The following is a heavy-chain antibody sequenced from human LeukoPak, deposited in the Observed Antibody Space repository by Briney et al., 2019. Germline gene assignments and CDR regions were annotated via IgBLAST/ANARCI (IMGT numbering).Heavy chain of an antibody. CDR3: ARSAYYYDSSFDY. Sequence: SETLSLTCAVSGHSISSGYYWGWIGQPPGEGLEWIGTMYHSGSTYYNPSLKSRVTISVDTSKNQFSLKLDSVTAADAAVYYCARSAYYYDSSFDYWGQGTLVTVSS. CDR1: GHSISSGYY. J-gene: IGHJ4*02. V-gene: IGHV4-38-2*01. CDR2: MYHSGST. D-gene: IGHD3-22*01.